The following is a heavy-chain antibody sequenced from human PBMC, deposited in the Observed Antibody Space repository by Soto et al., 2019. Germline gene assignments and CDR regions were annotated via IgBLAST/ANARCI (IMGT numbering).Heavy chain of an antibody. Sequence: PGGSLRLSCAASGFTFSSYGMHWVRQAPGKGLEWVSDVSGDESDKNYADSVKGRFTISRDNAKNTLYLQMNSLRAEDTAVYYCALSHTVTTDYWGQGTLVTVSS. CDR2: VSGDESDK. D-gene: IGHD4-17*01. V-gene: IGHV3-30*03. CDR3: ALSHTVTTDY. J-gene: IGHJ4*02. CDR1: GFTFSSYG.